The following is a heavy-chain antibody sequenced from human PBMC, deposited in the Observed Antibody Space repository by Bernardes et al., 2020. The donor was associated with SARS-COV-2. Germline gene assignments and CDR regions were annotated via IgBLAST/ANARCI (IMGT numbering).Heavy chain of an antibody. Sequence: ETLSLTCTVSGGSISSSSYYWGWIRQPPGQGLEWIGSIYYSGSTYYNPSLKSRVTISVDTSKNQFSLKLSSVTAADTAVYYCARSEIGITIFGVALRHGMDVWGKGTTVNVSS. CDR1: GGSISSSSYY. D-gene: IGHD3-3*01. V-gene: IGHV4-39*01. CDR2: IYYSGST. J-gene: IGHJ6*04. CDR3: ARSEIGITIFGVALRHGMDV.